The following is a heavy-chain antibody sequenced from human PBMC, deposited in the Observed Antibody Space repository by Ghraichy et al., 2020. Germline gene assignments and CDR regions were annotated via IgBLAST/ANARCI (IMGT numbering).Heavy chain of an antibody. CDR2: INPNSGGT. V-gene: IGHV1-2*02. CDR3: ARTGYCSGGSCYSSYYYYGMDV. J-gene: IGHJ6*02. CDR1: GYTFTGYY. D-gene: IGHD2-15*01. Sequence: AAVKVSCKASGYTFTGYYMHWVRQAPGQGLEWMGWINPNSGGTNYAQKFQGRVTMTRDTSISTAYMELSRLRSDDTAVYYCARTGYCSGGSCYSSYYYYGMDVWGQGTTVTVSS.